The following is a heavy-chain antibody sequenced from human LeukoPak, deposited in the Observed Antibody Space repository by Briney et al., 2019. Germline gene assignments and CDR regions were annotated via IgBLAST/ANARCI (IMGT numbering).Heavy chain of an antibody. CDR1: GYTFTGYY. D-gene: IGHD1-26*01. Sequence: GASVKVSCKASGYTFTGYYMHWVRQAPGQGLEWMGIINPSGGSTSYAQKFQGRVTMTRDTSTSTVYMELSSLRSEDTAVYYCARAYSGSCRGYYMDVWGKGTTVTVSS. CDR3: ARAYSGSCRGYYMDV. V-gene: IGHV1-46*01. J-gene: IGHJ6*03. CDR2: INPSGGST.